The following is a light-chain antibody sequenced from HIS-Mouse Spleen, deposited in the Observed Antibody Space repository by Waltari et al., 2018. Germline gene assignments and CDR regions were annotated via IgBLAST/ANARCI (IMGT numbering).Light chain of an antibody. CDR3: QQSYSTPST. J-gene: IGKJ2*02. CDR1: QSISSF. V-gene: IGKV1-39*01. Sequence: DIQMTQSPSSLSASVGDRVTMTCRASQSISSFLNWYQQKPGKAPKLLIYAASSLQSGVPSTFSGSGSGTDCTLTISSLQPEDFATYYCQQSYSTPSTFGQGTKLEIK. CDR2: AAS.